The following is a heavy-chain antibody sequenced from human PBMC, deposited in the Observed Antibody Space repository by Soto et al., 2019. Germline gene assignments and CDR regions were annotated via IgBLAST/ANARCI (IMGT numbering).Heavy chain of an antibody. J-gene: IGHJ4*02. D-gene: IGHD3-22*01. CDR1: GGSISSSSYY. V-gene: IGHV4-39*01. CDR2: IYYSGST. CDR3: ARQLILYYYDSSGSHFDY. Sequence: QLQLQESGPGLVKPSETLSLTCTVSGGSISSSSYYWGWIRQPPGKGLEWIGSIYYSGSTYYNPYNKRRVTISVDKAKNQSSQKLSSMTAADTAVYYCARQLILYYYDSSGSHFDYWGQGTLVTVSS.